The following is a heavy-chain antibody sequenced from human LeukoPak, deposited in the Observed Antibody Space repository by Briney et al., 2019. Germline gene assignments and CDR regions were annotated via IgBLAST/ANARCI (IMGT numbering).Heavy chain of an antibody. CDR2: ISAYNGNT. CDR1: GYTFTSYG. V-gene: IGHV1-18*01. J-gene: IGHJ4*02. Sequence: GASVKVSCKASGYTFTSYGISWVRQAPGQGLEWMGWISAYNGNTNYAQKLQGRVTMTTDTSTSTAYMELRSLRSDDTAVYYCARDTEYYYDSSGTDYWGQGTLVTVS. D-gene: IGHD3-22*01. CDR3: ARDTEYYYDSSGTDY.